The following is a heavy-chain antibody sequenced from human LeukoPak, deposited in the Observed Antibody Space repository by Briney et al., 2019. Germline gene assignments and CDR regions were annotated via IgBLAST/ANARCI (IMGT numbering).Heavy chain of an antibody. J-gene: IGHJ2*01. CDR3: ARPRGGSYYRYFDL. Sequence: GGSLRLSCAASGFTFSSYAMSLVRQAPGKGLEWVSAISGSGGSTYYADSVKGRFTISRYNSKNTLYLQMNSLRAEDTAVYYCARPRGGSYYRYFDLWGRGTLVTVSS. D-gene: IGHD1-26*01. CDR2: ISGSGGST. V-gene: IGHV3-23*01. CDR1: GFTFSSYA.